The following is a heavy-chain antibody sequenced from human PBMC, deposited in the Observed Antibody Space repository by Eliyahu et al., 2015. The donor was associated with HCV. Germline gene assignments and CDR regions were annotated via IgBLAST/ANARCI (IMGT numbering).Heavy chain of an antibody. CDR3: ARDGDTAMVTGFFDY. CDR1: GFTFSXYG. D-gene: IGHD5-18*01. V-gene: IGHV3-33*08. J-gene: IGHJ4*02. CDR2: IWYDGNKK. Sequence: QVQLVESGGGVVQPGRSLRLSCAASGFTFSXYGMHWVRQAPGKGLEWVAVIWYDGNKKYYADSVKGRFTVSRDNSKNTLYLQMNSLRAEDTAVYSCARDGDTAMVTGFFDYWGQGTLVTVSS.